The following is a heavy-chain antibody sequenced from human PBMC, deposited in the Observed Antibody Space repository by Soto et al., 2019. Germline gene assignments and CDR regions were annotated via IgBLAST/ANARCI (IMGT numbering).Heavy chain of an antibody. CDR2: ISGSGGST. V-gene: IGHV3-23*01. Sequence: GSLRLSCGASRFTFSSYAIIGVLPTPLNGLEWVSAISGSGGSTYYADSVKGRFTISRDNSKNTLYLQMNSLRAEDTAVYYCANSPTHYYGSGNYFDYWGQGTLVTVSS. CDR3: ANSPTHYYGSGNYFDY. J-gene: IGHJ4*02. D-gene: IGHD3-10*01. CDR1: RFTFSSYA.